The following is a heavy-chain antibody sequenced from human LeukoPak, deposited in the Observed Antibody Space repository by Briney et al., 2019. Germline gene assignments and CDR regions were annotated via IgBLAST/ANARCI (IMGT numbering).Heavy chain of an antibody. CDR2: INPNSGGT. CDR1: GYTFTGYY. J-gene: IGHJ6*02. D-gene: IGHD6-13*01. Sequence: GASVKVSCKASGYTFTGYYMHWVRQAPGQGLECMGWINPNSGGTNYAQKFQGRVTMTRDTSISTAYMELSRLRSDDTAAYYCARVPAADPGYYGMDVWGQGTTVTVSS. V-gene: IGHV1-2*02. CDR3: ARVPAADPGYYGMDV.